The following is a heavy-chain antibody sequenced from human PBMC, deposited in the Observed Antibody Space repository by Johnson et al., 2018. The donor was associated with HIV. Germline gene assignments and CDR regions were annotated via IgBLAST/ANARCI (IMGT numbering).Heavy chain of an antibody. CDR3: ARPRVSSGRHGAFDI. CDR1: GFTFSSYW. Sequence: EMQLVESGGGVVQPGGSLRLSCAASGFTFSSYWMSWVRQAPGKGLEWVANIKQDGSEKYYVDSVKGRFTISRDNAKNSLFLQMNSLRAEDTAVYYCARPRVSSGRHGAFDIWGQGTMVTVSS. V-gene: IGHV3-7*03. CDR2: IKQDGSEK. D-gene: IGHD3-22*01. J-gene: IGHJ3*02.